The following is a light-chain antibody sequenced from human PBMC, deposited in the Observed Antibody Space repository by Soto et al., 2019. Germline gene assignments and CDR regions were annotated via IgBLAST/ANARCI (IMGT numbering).Light chain of an antibody. CDR2: GAS. V-gene: IGKV3-20*01. CDR3: QQFSSSPLT. J-gene: IGKJ4*01. Sequence: EMVLTQAPYTLFLSPGEKATLSGRPSQRVSINYLAWYQQKPGQAPRLLIYGASSRATGIPDRFSGSGSGTDFTLTISRLEAEDFAVYYCQQFSSSPLTFGGGTKVDIK. CDR1: QRVSINY.